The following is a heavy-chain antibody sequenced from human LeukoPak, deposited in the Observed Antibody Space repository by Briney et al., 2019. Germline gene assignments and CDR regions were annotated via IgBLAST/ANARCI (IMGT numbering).Heavy chain of an antibody. CDR1: EFSVGSNY. V-gene: IGHV3-23*01. CDR3: AKDRVDGSGSQFDS. CDR2: ITGSGALT. D-gene: IGHD3-10*01. Sequence: GGSLRLSCAASEFSVGSNYMTWVRQAPGKGLEWVSSITGSGALTYYADSVKGRFTISKDNAMDTLFLQMNSLRADDTAVYYCAKDRVDGSGSQFDSWGQGSLVTVSS. J-gene: IGHJ4*02.